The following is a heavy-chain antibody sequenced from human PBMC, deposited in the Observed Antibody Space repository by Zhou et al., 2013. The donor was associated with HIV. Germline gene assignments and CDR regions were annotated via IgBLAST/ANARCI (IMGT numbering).Heavy chain of an antibody. CDR3: ARGRSGYFAFDI. Sequence: QVQLVQSGAEVKKPGASVKVSCKASGYTFTDYYINWVRQAPGQGLEWMGWINPNNGGTSYAQNFQDRVTMTRDTSINTAYMEFSSLTSDDTAVYYCARGRSGYFAFDIWGQGTMVTVSS. V-gene: IGHV1-2*02. D-gene: IGHD3-22*01. J-gene: IGHJ3*02. CDR2: INPNNGGT. CDR1: GYTFTDYY.